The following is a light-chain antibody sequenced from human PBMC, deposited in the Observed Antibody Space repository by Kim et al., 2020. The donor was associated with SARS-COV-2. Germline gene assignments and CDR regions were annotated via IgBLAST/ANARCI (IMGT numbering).Light chain of an antibody. CDR1: PSVSSSY. CDR2: GAS. Sequence: SPGEIATLSCRASPSVSSSYLAWYQQKPGQAPRLLIYGASSRATGIPDRFSGSGSGTDFTLTISRLEPEDFAVYYCQQYGSSPKTFGQGTKVDIK. V-gene: IGKV3-20*01. J-gene: IGKJ1*01. CDR3: QQYGSSPKT.